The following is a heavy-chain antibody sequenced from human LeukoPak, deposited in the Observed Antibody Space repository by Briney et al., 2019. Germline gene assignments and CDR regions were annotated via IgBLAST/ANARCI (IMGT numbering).Heavy chain of an antibody. D-gene: IGHD2-15*01. Sequence: ASVKVSCKASGYTFTAYNMHWVRQAPGQGLEWMGWTDPNSGDTNYAQKFQGRVTMTSDTSISTAYLELSSLEIDDTAVFYCAREKRAYCPTPTCHNWFDPWGQGTLVIVSS. CDR2: TDPNSGDT. CDR1: GYTFTAYN. V-gene: IGHV1-2*02. J-gene: IGHJ5*02. CDR3: AREKRAYCPTPTCHNWFDP.